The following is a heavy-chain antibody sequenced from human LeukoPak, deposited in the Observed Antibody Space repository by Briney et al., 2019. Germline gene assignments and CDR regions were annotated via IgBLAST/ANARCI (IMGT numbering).Heavy chain of an antibody. J-gene: IGHJ5*02. V-gene: IGHV3-23*01. CDR1: GFTFSSYA. CDR2: ISGSGGST. Sequence: PGGSLRLSCAASGFTFSSYAMSWVRQAPGKGLEWVSAISGSGGSTYYADSVKGRFTLSRDNSKNTLYLQMNSLRAEDTAVYYCANPRRDFWSGPSDNWFDPWGQGTLVTVSS. CDR3: ANPRRDFWSGPSDNWFDP. D-gene: IGHD3-3*01.